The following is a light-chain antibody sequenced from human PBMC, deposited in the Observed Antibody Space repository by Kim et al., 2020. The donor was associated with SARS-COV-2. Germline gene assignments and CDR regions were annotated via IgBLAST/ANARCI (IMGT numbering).Light chain of an antibody. Sequence: QSASVSGSPGQSITISCTGSSSDVGAYDYVSWYQQHPGKAPKLTIFDLSHRPSGVSNRFSGSKSGNTASLTISGLQADDEADYYCSSYTASNTVIFGGGTQLTVL. CDR1: SSDVGAYDY. V-gene: IGLV2-14*03. CDR2: DLS. J-gene: IGLJ2*01. CDR3: SSYTASNTVI.